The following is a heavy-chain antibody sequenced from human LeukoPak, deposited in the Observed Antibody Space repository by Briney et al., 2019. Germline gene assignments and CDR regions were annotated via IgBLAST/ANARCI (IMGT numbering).Heavy chain of an antibody. CDR2: ISYDGSNK. J-gene: IGHJ4*02. V-gene: IGHV3-30*04. CDR1: GFTFSSYA. D-gene: IGHD3-10*01. Sequence: GGSLRLSCAASGFTFSSYAMHWVRQAPGKGLEWVAVISYDGSNKYYADSVKGRFTISRDNSKNTLYLQMNSLRAEDTAVYYCARSSGVRGVIISWLDYWGQGTLVTVSS. CDR3: ARSSGVRGVIISWLDY.